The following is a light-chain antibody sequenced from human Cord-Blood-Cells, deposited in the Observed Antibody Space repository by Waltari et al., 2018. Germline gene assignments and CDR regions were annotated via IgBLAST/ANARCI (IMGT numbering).Light chain of an antibody. Sequence: PSAPGAPGQSVTISCTGTSSDVGGYNYVSWYQQHPGKAPKLMSYEVSKRPSGIPHRFSGSKSGTAASLTVSGLEAEAEADYYCSSYAGSNNDVFGTGTKVTVL. CDR2: EVS. CDR1: SSDVGGYNY. CDR3: SSYAGSNNDV. J-gene: IGLJ1*01. V-gene: IGLV2-8*01.